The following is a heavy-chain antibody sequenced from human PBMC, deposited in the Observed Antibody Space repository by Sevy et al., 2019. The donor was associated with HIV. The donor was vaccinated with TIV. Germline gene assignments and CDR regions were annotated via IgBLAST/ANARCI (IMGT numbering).Heavy chain of an antibody. Sequence: WGSLRLSCAASGFTFSSYAMSWVRQAPGKGLEWVSTISSRGGSTYYADSVKGRFTISRDNSKNTLSLLMNSLRAEDTALYYCAKAGVAVAGTFDLFYFYYWGQGTLVTVSS. J-gene: IGHJ4*02. CDR3: AKAGVAVAGTFDLFYFYY. V-gene: IGHV3-23*01. CDR2: ISSRGGST. CDR1: GFTFSSYA. D-gene: IGHD6-19*01.